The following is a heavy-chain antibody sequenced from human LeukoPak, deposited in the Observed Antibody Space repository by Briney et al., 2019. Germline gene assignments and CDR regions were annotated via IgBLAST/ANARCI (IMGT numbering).Heavy chain of an antibody. CDR3: ATFCSGGVCYSFAP. J-gene: IGHJ5*02. CDR2: IIGSGGST. Sequence: GGSLRLSCAASGITFNNYAMTWVRQAPGKGLEWVSTIIGSGGSTDYADSVKGRFTISRDNSKDTLFLQMDSLRVEDTAVYYCATFCSGGVCYSFAPWGQGTLVTVSS. D-gene: IGHD2-15*01. CDR1: GITFNNYA. V-gene: IGHV3-23*01.